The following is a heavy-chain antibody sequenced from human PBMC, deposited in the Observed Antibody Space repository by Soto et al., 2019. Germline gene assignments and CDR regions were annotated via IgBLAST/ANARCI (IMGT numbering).Heavy chain of an antibody. V-gene: IGHV3-30-3*01. D-gene: IGHD4-17*01. CDR3: ASTPLGDYAPYYYYGMDV. CDR2: ISYDGSNK. CDR1: GFTFSSYA. J-gene: IGHJ6*02. Sequence: PGGSLRLSCAASGFTFSSYAMHWVRQAPGKGLEWVAVISYDGSNKYYADSVKGRFTISRDNSKNTLYLQMNSLRAEDTAVYYCASTPLGDYAPYYYYGMDVWGQGTTVTVSS.